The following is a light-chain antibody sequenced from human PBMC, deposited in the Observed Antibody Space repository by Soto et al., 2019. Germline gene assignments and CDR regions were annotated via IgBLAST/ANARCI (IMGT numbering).Light chain of an antibody. CDR2: GAS. V-gene: IGKV3-11*01. Sequence: EIVLTQSPATLSLSPGEGASLSCRASQGIASSLAWYQHKPGQAPRLLIYGASNRATGIPARFSGSGSGADFTLTISSLEPEDFAVYYCQHRSDWRDTFGQGTKLEIK. J-gene: IGKJ2*01. CDR3: QHRSDWRDT. CDR1: QGIASS.